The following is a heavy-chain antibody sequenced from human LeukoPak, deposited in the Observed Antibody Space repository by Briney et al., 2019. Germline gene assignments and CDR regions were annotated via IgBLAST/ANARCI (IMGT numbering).Heavy chain of an antibody. Sequence: GGSLRLSCAASGFTFSSYSMTWVRQAPGKGLEWVSYISSSSSTIYYADSVKGRFTISRDNAKNSLYLQMNSLRAEDTAVYYCARLYCSDGTCHFDYWGQGTLLTVSS. V-gene: IGHV3-48*04. D-gene: IGHD2-15*01. CDR1: GFTFSSYS. CDR2: ISSSSSTI. CDR3: ARLYCSDGTCHFDY. J-gene: IGHJ4*02.